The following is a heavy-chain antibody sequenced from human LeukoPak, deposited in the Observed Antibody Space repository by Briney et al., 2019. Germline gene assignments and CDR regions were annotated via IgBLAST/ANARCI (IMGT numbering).Heavy chain of an antibody. CDR3: ARDYHCGDDNCCEYFPD. CDR2: INPNSGHT. V-gene: IGHV1-2*02. CDR1: GYTFTNFY. Sequence: ASVKVSCKASGYTFTNFYIHWVRQAPGQGLERMGCINPNSGHTRSLQQFQGRVTMARDTSINTAYMQLSDLRCDDTAVYYCARDYHCGDDNCCEYFPDWGQGTLVTVSS. D-gene: IGHD2-21*01. J-gene: IGHJ1*01.